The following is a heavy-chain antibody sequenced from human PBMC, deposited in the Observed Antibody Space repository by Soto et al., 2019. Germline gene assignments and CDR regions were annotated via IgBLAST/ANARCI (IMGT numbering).Heavy chain of an antibody. Sequence: GGSLRLSCAASGFTFSSYSMNWVRQAPGKGLEWVSSISSSSSYIYYADSVKGRFTISRDNAKNSLYLQMNSLRAEDTAVYYCARDLRNRGGYYYYYMDVWGKGTTVTVSS. CDR1: GFTFSSYS. D-gene: IGHD3-10*01. J-gene: IGHJ6*03. CDR2: ISSSSSYI. V-gene: IGHV3-21*01. CDR3: ARDLRNRGGYYYYYMDV.